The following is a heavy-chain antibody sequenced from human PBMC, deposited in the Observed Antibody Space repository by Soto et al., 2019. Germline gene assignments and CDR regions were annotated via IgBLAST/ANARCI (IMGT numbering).Heavy chain of an antibody. Sequence: EVQLLESGGGLVQPGGSLRLSCAASGFSFSSYGMSWVRQAPGKGLEWVSGISNSGGSTYYADSVKGRFTISRDNSKNTLYLQMNSLRADDTAVYYYAKDQGTATTYFNYWGQGTLVTVSS. CDR3: AKDQGTATTYFNY. CDR2: ISNSGGST. CDR1: GFSFSSYG. V-gene: IGHV3-23*01. D-gene: IGHD1-1*01. J-gene: IGHJ4*02.